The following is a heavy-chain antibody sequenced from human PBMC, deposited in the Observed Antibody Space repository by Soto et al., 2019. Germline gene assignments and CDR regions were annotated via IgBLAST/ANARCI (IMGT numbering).Heavy chain of an antibody. CDR2: IYYSGST. J-gene: IGHJ4*02. V-gene: IGHV4-59*08. Sequence: SETLSLTCTVSGGSISRSYWSWIRQPPGKSLEWIGYIYYSGSTNYNPSLKSRVTISVDTSKNQFSLKLSSVIAADTAVYYCARHGSCSGGSCYASFDYWGQGALVTVST. CDR1: GGSISRSY. CDR3: ARHGSCSGGSCYASFDY. D-gene: IGHD2-15*01.